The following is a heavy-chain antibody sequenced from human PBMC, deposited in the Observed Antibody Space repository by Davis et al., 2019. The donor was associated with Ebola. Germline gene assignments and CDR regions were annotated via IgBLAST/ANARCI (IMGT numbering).Heavy chain of an antibody. V-gene: IGHV6-1*01. CDR3: ARGWLRAGMDV. CDR1: GDSVSSGG. Sequence: HPQTPSLTRAISGDSVSSGGWNWIRQSPSRGLEWLGRTYYSSKWYNDYAVSVKSRITINPDTSKNQFSLQLNSVTPEDTALYYCARGWLRAGMDVWGEGTTVTVSS. D-gene: IGHD5-18*01. J-gene: IGHJ6*04. CDR2: TYYSSKWYN.